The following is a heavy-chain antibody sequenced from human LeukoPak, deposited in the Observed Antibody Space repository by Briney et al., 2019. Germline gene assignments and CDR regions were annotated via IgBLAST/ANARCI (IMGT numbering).Heavy chain of an antibody. CDR2: ISGSGANT. J-gene: IGHJ6*03. Sequence: GGSLRLSCAASGFTFSSSAMSWVRQAPGKGLEWVSAISGSGANTYYADSVKGRFTISRDNSKNMLYLQMNSLRAEDTAVYYCAKSHCTSTSCYYYYYMDVWGKGTTVTVSS. V-gene: IGHV3-23*01. CDR3: AKSHCTSTSCYYYYYMDV. CDR1: GFTFSSSA. D-gene: IGHD2-2*01.